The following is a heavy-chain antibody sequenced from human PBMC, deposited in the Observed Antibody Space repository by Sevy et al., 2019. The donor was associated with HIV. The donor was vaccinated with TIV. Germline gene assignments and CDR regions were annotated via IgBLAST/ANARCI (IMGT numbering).Heavy chain of an antibody. D-gene: IGHD2-21*02. J-gene: IGHJ4*02. Sequence: ASVKVACKASGYTFTSYGISWVRQAPGQGLEWMGWISAYNGNTNYAQKLQGRVTMTTDTSTSTAYMELRSLRSDDTAVYYCARDLGGYGGNSIDYWGREPWSPSPQ. CDR2: ISAYNGNT. CDR1: GYTFTSYG. V-gene: IGHV1-18*01. CDR3: ARDLGGYGGNSIDY.